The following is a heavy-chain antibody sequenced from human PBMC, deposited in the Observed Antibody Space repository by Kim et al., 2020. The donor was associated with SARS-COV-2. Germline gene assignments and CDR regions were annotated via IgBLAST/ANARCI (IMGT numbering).Heavy chain of an antibody. V-gene: IGHV3-72*01. CDR2: SRNKANSYTT. Sequence: GGSLRLSCAASGFTFSDHYIDWVRQAPGKGLEWVGRSRNKANSYTTEYAASVKGRFTISRDDSKNSVYLQMNSLKTEDTAVYYCGRDKGGNELDYWGQGTLVTVSS. CDR3: GRDKGGNELDY. D-gene: IGHD1-1*01. CDR1: GFTFSDHY. J-gene: IGHJ4*02.